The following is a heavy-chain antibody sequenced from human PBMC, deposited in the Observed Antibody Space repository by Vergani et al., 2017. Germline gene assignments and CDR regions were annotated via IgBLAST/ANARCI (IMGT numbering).Heavy chain of an antibody. D-gene: IGHD6-19*01. J-gene: IGHJ4*02. Sequence: VRLVESGGGVVQPGRSLRLSCEASGITLWKFGMHWVRQGPGKGLEWVSGISWNSGAVDYADSVKGRFTISRDNAKNSLYLQMNSLRAEDTAVYYCARMGRRLVTDYWGQGTLVTVSS. CDR1: GITLWKFG. CDR3: ARMGRRLVTDY. V-gene: IGHV3-9*01. CDR2: ISWNSGAV.